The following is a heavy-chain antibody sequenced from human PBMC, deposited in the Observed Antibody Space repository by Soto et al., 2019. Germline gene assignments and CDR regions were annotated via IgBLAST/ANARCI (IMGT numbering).Heavy chain of an antibody. CDR3: GAYLAPTVPYKWVDP. D-gene: IGHD6-13*01. CDR2: IVVGSDHT. CDR1: GFTFGTSA. J-gene: IGHJ5*02. Sequence: QQQLVQSGPEVKKPGTSVKVSCTASGFTFGTSAIQWVRLARGQSLEWIGWIVVGSDHTDYAQKFQERVTMTRDMSTSPAYRELSSLSYEGTAVYYCGAYLAPTVPYKWVDPWGQGTLVTVSS. V-gene: IGHV1-58*02.